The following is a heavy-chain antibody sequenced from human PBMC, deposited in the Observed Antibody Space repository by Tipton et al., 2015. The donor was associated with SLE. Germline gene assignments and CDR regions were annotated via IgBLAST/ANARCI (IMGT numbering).Heavy chain of an antibody. CDR3: ARDGSSWYEVFDY. CDR1: GYTFTYRY. Sequence: QSGAEVKKTGSSVKVSCKASGYTFTYRYLHWVRQAPGQALEWMGWITPFNGNTNYAQKFQDRVTITTDTSTSTAYMELGSLRSDDTAVYYCARDGSSWYEVFDYWGQGTLVTVSS. D-gene: IGHD6-13*01. V-gene: IGHV1-45*02. J-gene: IGHJ4*02. CDR2: ITPFNGNT.